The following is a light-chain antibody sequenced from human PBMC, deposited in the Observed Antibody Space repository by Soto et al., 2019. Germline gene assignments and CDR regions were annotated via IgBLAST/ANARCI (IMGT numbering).Light chain of an antibody. V-gene: IGKV1-5*01. J-gene: IGKJ4*01. CDR3: QQYNSYPPT. CDR2: DAS. CDR1: QSISEW. Sequence: DIQMTQSPSTLSASVGDRVTITCRASQSISEWLAWYQQQPGKAPNLLIYDASSLKSGVPSRFSGSGSGTEFNLTISGLQPDDFETDYSQQYNSYPPTFGGGTKVEIK.